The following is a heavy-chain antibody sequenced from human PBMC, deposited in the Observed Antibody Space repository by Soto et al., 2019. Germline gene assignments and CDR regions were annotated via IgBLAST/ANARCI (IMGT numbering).Heavy chain of an antibody. Sequence: EVQLVESGGGLVQPGGSLKLSCAASGFTFTNYWIHWVRQAPGKGLVWVSRINSDGSNINYADFVKGRFTISRDNAKTTISLRMNSLRAEATAVYFCASSATGLYGDYNWGQGALVTVSS. CDR2: INSDGSNI. D-gene: IGHD4-17*01. J-gene: IGHJ4*02. CDR1: GFTFTNYW. V-gene: IGHV3-74*01. CDR3: ASSATGLYGDYN.